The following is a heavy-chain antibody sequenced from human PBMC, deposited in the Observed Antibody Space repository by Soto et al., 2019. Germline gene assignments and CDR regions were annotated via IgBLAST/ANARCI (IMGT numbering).Heavy chain of an antibody. J-gene: IGHJ4*02. CDR3: ARAGITMVRGVPSFLGY. V-gene: IGHV3-21*01. D-gene: IGHD3-10*01. Sequence: GGSLRLSCAASGFTFSSYSMNWVRQAPGKGLEWVSSISSSSSYIYYADSVKGRFTISRDNAKNSLYLQMNSLRAEDTAVYYCARAGITMVRGVPSFLGYWGQETLVTVPS. CDR2: ISSSSSYI. CDR1: GFTFSSYS.